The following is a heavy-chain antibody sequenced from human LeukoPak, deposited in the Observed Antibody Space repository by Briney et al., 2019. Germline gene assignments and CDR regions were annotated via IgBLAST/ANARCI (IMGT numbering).Heavy chain of an antibody. CDR2: TCYRSRWGS. V-gene: IGHV6-1*01. Sequence: SQTLSLTCAISGDSVSSKSACWTWIRQSPSSGLEWLGRTCYRSRWGSDYAPSLKSRISIKADTSKNQFSLQLNSVTPEDTAVYYCAREGDWAGTAYWGQGTLVAVSA. CDR3: AREGDWAGTAY. D-gene: IGHD3/OR15-3a*01. J-gene: IGHJ4*02. CDR1: GDSVSSKSAC.